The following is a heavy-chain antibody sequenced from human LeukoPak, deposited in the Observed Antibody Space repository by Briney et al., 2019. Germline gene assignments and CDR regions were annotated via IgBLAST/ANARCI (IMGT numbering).Heavy chain of an antibody. CDR3: ARVGSSWYVQQIFRY. D-gene: IGHD6-13*01. CDR2: IYHSGST. V-gene: IGHV4-39*07. CDR1: GGSISTSNYY. Sequence: SETLSLTCTVSGGSISTSNYYWGWIRQPPGKGLEWIGSIYHSGSTYYNPSLKSRVTISVDTSKNQFSLKLSSVTAADTAVYYCARVGSSWYVQQIFRYWGQGTLVTVSS. J-gene: IGHJ4*02.